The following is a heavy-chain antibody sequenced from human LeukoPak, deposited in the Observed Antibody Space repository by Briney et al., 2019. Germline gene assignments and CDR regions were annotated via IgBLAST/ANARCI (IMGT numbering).Heavy chain of an antibody. CDR1: GASLATSAYN. Sequence: SGTLSLTCSVSGASLATSAYNWGWVRQPPGKGLEWIGSIYHSGGSYDNPSLKSRLTLSIATSRNQFALTLKSVTAADSGVYFCAREILYDSTAYYLWGQGTVVTVSS. D-gene: IGHD3-22*01. J-gene: IGHJ4*02. V-gene: IGHV4-39*01. CDR3: AREILYDSTAYYL. CDR2: IYHSGGS.